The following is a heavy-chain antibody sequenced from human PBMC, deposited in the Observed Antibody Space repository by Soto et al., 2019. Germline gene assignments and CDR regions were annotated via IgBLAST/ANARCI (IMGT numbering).Heavy chain of an antibody. Sequence: QVQLVQSESEVKKPGASVKVSCRASGYTFRSYGIAWVRRAPGQGLEWVGWISPYNGNRDYAQNFQGRVTLTIDTSTTTDDMDLTGLSPDDTAVYYCARESSSVTGRGWFGPWGQGTLVTVSS. CDR2: ISPYNGNR. CDR3: ARESSSVTGRGWFGP. V-gene: IGHV1-18*01. J-gene: IGHJ5*02. D-gene: IGHD2-2*01. CDR1: GYTFRSYG.